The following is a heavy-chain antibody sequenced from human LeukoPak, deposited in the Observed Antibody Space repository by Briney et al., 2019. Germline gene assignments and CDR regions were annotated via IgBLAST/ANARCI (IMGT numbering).Heavy chain of an antibody. CDR2: IYSDGTT. J-gene: IGHJ4*02. V-gene: IGHV3-53*01. CDR3: ARDFSQSSGSIFDY. Sequence: GGSLRVSCAASGFTVSSNYMSWVRQAPGKGLEWVSLIYSDGTTFYADSVKGRFTISRDNSKNTLYLQMNSLRAEDTAVYYCARDFSQSSGSIFDYWGQGTLVTVSS. D-gene: IGHD3-22*01. CDR1: GFTVSSNY.